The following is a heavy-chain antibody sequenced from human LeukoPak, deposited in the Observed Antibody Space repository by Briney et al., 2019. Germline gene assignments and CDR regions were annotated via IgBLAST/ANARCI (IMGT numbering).Heavy chain of an antibody. D-gene: IGHD3-9*01. CDR3: ARHTTYYDILTGYSPPYYFDY. J-gene: IGHJ4*02. Sequence: PSETLSLTCSVSGYSISSAYYWGWIRQPPGKGLEWIGTMYHSGSTNYNPSLKSRVTISVDTSKNQFSLKLSSVTAADTAVYYCARHTTYYDILTGYSPPYYFDYWGQGTLVTVSS. CDR2: MYHSGST. V-gene: IGHV4-38-2*02. CDR1: GYSISSAYY.